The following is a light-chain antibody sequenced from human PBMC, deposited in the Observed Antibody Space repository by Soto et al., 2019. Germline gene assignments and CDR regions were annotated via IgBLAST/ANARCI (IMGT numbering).Light chain of an antibody. Sequence: QSVLTQPASVSGSPGQSIAISCTGTSSDVGTYDYVSWYQQYLDKAPKLIIYEVTQRPSGVSNRFSGSKSGNTASLTISGLQAEDEADYYCSSHTSVNTRVFGTGPKVTVL. CDR2: EVT. J-gene: IGLJ1*01. V-gene: IGLV2-14*01. CDR1: SSDVGTYDY. CDR3: SSHTSVNTRV.